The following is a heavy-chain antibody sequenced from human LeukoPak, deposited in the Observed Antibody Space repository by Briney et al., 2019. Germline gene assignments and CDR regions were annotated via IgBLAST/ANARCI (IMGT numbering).Heavy chain of an antibody. Sequence: GASVKVSCKASGGTFSSYTISWVRQAPGQGLEWMGRIIPILGIANYAQKLQGRVTMTTDTSTSTAYMELRSLRSDDTAVYYCARVSTIFGVATGMDVWGKGTTVTVSS. J-gene: IGHJ6*04. CDR3: ARVSTIFGVATGMDV. CDR1: GGTFSSYT. D-gene: IGHD3-3*01. V-gene: IGHV1-69*02. CDR2: IIPILGIA.